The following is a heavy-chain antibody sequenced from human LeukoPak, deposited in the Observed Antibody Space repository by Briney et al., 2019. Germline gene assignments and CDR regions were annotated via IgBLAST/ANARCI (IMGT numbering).Heavy chain of an antibody. CDR3: AKDRDITIFGVVSLFDY. D-gene: IGHD3-3*01. J-gene: IGHJ4*02. CDR2: INSDGSST. V-gene: IGHV3-74*01. Sequence: GGSLRLSCAASGFTFSSYWMHWVRQAPGKGLVWVSRINSDGSSTSYADSVKGRFTISRDNSKNTLYLQMNSLRAEDTAVYYCAKDRDITIFGVVSLFDYWGQGTLVTVSS. CDR1: GFTFSSYW.